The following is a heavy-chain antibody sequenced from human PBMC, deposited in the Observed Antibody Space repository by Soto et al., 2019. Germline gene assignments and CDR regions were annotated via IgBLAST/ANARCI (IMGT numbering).Heavy chain of an antibody. CDR2: ISSSSSYI. CDR3: ARLLVATTRETGDY. J-gene: IGHJ4*02. V-gene: IGHV3-21*01. CDR1: GFTFSSYS. Sequence: PGGSLRLSCAASGFTFSSYSMNWVRQAPGKGLEWVSSISSSSSYIYYADSVKGRFTISRDNAKNSLYLQMNSLRAEDTAVYYCARLLVATTRETGDYWGQGTLVTVSS. D-gene: IGHD5-12*01.